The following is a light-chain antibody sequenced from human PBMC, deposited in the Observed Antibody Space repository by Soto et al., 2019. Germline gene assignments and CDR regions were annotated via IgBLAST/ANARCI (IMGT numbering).Light chain of an antibody. CDR1: SSDVGGYNY. J-gene: IGLJ1*01. V-gene: IGLV2-14*01. CDR3: SSYTSSSTYV. CDR2: DVS. Sequence: QSVLTQPASVSGSPGQSITISCTGTSSDVGGYNYVSWYQQHPGKAPKLMIYDVSNRPSGVSNRFSGSKSGNTASLTISGLQAEDEADYYCSSYTSSSTYVFGVGTKV.